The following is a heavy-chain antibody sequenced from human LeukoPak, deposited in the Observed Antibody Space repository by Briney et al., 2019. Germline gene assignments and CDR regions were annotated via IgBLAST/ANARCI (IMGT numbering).Heavy chain of an antibody. CDR3: ARPGGGPTDY. CDR1: GGSNSSSNYY. CDR2: IYYSGST. D-gene: IGHD3-16*01. V-gene: IGHV4-39*01. Sequence: PSETLSLTCTVSGGSNSSSNYYWGWIRQPPGKGLEWIGSIYYSGSTYYNPSLKSRVTISADTSKNQFSLKLSSVTAADTAVYYCARPGGGPTDYWGQGTLVTVSS. J-gene: IGHJ4*02.